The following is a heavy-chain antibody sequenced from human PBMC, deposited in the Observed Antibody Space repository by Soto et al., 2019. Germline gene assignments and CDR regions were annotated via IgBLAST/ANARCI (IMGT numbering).Heavy chain of an antibody. D-gene: IGHD3-10*01. Sequence: DVQLVESGGGLVKPGGSLRLSCAASGFTFSSYSMNWVRQAPGKGLEWVSSISSSSSYIYYADSVKGRFTISRDNAKNSLYLQMNSLRAEDTAVYYCAREGVQHGSGPYYYYGMDVWGQGTTVTVSS. CDR1: GFTFSSYS. CDR2: ISSSSSYI. V-gene: IGHV3-21*01. J-gene: IGHJ6*02. CDR3: AREGVQHGSGPYYYYGMDV.